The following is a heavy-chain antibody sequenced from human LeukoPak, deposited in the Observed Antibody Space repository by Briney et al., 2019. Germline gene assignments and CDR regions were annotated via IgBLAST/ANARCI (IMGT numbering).Heavy chain of an antibody. Sequence: PGGSLRLSCASSGFTFSSSWMTSVRQAPGKGLEWVANIKPDGSEKNYVDSVKGRFTISRDNAENSLLLQLNSLRAEDTGLYYCARDLRSSLVAWGQGILVTVSS. J-gene: IGHJ5*02. D-gene: IGHD2-2*01. CDR3: ARDLRSSLVA. V-gene: IGHV3-7*01. CDR2: IKPDGSEK. CDR1: GFTFSSSW.